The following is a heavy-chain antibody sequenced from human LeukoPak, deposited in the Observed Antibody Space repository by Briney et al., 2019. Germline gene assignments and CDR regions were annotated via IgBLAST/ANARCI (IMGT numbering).Heavy chain of an antibody. V-gene: IGHV4-38-2*02. Sequence: SETLSLTCTVSGYSISSGYYWGWIRQPPGKGLEWIGSIFHSGSTYYNPSLKSRVTISVDTSKNQFSLKLSSVTAADTAVYYCARGLRLDYWGQGILVTVSS. J-gene: IGHJ4*02. CDR2: IFHSGST. D-gene: IGHD4-17*01. CDR1: GYSISSGYY. CDR3: ARGLRLDY.